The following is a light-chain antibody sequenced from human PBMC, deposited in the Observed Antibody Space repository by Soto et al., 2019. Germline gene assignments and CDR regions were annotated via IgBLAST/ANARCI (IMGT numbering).Light chain of an antibody. V-gene: IGKV3-15*01. CDR1: QSVSSN. J-gene: IGKJ1*01. CDR2: GAS. CDR3: QQYNNWPWT. Sequence: EILMTQSPVTLSVSPGERATLSCRASQSVSSNLAWYQQKAGQAPRLLLHGASTRATSIPARFSGSGSGTEFTLTISSLKFEDFAVYYCQQYNNWPWTFGQGTKVDIK.